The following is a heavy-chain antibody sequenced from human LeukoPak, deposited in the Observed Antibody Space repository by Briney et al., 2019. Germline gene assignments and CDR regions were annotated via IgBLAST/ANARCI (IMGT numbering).Heavy chain of an antibody. J-gene: IGHJ4*02. CDR3: ARDPFRSSFDY. Sequence: SETLSLTCTVSGGSISSFYWSWIRQPPGKGLEWIGYIYYSGSTSYNPSLKSRVTISVNTSKNQFSLKLTAVTAADTAVYYCARDPFRSSFDYWGQGTRVTVSS. V-gene: IGHV4-59*12. CDR1: GGSISSFY. D-gene: IGHD3-16*01. CDR2: IYYSGST.